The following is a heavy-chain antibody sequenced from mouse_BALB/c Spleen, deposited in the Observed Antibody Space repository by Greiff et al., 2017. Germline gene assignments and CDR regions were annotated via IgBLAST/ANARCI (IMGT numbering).Heavy chain of an antibody. CDR1: GYTFTSYW. Sequence: QVQLQQPGAELVKPGASVKLSCKASGYTFTSYWMHWVKQRPGQGLEWIGEINPSNGRTNYNEKFKSKATLTVDKSSSTAYMQLSSLTSEDSAVYYCARYDYDGYWDAMDYWGQGTSVTVSS. D-gene: IGHD2-4*01. CDR2: INPSNGRT. V-gene: IGHV1S81*02. CDR3: ARYDYDGYWDAMDY. J-gene: IGHJ4*01.